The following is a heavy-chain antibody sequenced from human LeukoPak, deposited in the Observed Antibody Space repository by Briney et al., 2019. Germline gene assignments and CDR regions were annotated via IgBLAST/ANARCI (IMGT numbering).Heavy chain of an antibody. CDR3: AKSSLHIVVAAPPPFDN. CDR2: ISGSGGST. CDR1: GFTFSSYA. J-gene: IGHJ3*02. Sequence: GGSLRLSCAASGFTFSSYAMSWVRQAPGKGLEWVSAISGSGGSTYYADSVKGRFTIYRDNSKNTLYLQMNSLRAEDTAVYYGAKSSLHIVVAAPPPFDNLGQGTIVTVSS. V-gene: IGHV3-23*01. D-gene: IGHD2-21*01.